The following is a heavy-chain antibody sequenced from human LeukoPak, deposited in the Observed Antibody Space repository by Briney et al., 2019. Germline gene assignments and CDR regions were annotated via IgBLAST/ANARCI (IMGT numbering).Heavy chain of an antibody. V-gene: IGHV4-38-2*01. CDR1: GYSINSGYY. D-gene: IGHD2-15*01. CDR2: ISHSGDT. CDR3: ARDSNCSGGNCYSRNWFDP. J-gene: IGHJ5*02. Sequence: PSETLSLTCAVSGYSINSGYYWGWIRQPPGKGLEWIGSISHSGDTYYNPSLKSRVTISIDTSKNQFSLNLSSVTAADTAVYYCARDSNCSGGNCYSRNWFDPWGQGTLVTVSS.